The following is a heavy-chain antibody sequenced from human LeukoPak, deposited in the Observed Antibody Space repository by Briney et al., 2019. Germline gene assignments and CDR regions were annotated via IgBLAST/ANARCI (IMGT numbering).Heavy chain of an antibody. CDR3: ATAFSYAFHI. CDR2: ISRSGDGT. CDR1: GFTFSSFA. Sequence: GGSLRLSCAASGFTFSSFAMSWVRQAPGKGLEWVSSISRSGDGTYYPDSVRGRFTISRDNSKNMLYLQMNSLRAEDMAVHYCATAFSYAFHIWGQGTMVTVSS. V-gene: IGHV3-23*01. J-gene: IGHJ3*02.